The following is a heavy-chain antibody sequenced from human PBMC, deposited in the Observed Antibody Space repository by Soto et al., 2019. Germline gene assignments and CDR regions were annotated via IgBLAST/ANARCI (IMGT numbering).Heavy chain of an antibody. D-gene: IGHD2-21*01. V-gene: IGHV3-72*01. CDR2: SRNKVNSYST. CDR3: LPDFFGMTP. J-gene: IGHJ5*02. CDR1: GFTFSDHY. Sequence: EVHLVESGGGLVQPGGSLRLSCVTSGFTFSDHYMDWVRQAPGKGLEWVGRSRNKVNSYSTEYAASVKGRFSILRDDSKNSLYLQMNSLTTEDTAVYYCLPDFFGMTPLGQGTLVTVSS.